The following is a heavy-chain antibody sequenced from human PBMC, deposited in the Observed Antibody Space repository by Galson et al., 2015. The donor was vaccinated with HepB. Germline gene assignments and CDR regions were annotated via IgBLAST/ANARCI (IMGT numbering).Heavy chain of an antibody. CDR1: GYTFTSYY. CDR2: INPSGGST. V-gene: IGHV1-46*04. CDR3: ARAASNTAMVPDFDY. J-gene: IGHJ4*02. D-gene: IGHD5-18*01. Sequence: SVKVSCKASGYTFTSYYMHWVRQAPGQGLEWMGIINPSGGSTSYAQKLQGRVTMTRDTSTSTVYMELSSLRSEDTAVYYCARAASNTAMVPDFDYWGQGTLVTVSS.